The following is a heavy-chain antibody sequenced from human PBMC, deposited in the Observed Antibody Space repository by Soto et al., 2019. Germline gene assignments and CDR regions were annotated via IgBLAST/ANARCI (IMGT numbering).Heavy chain of an antibody. Sequence: QLQLQESGPGLVKPSETLSLTCTVSGGSISSSTYFWGWIRQPPGKGLEWIGSIYYSGTTYYNPSLKSRVTISVDTSKNQFSLKLSSVTAADTAVYYCARLRWSRAVEYWGQGTLVTVSS. CDR2: IYYSGTT. J-gene: IGHJ4*02. CDR1: GGSISSSTYF. D-gene: IGHD4-17*01. V-gene: IGHV4-39*01. CDR3: ARLRWSRAVEY.